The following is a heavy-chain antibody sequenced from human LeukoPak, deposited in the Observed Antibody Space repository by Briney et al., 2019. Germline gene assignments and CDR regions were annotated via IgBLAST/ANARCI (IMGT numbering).Heavy chain of an antibody. CDR3: ARAEDDFWSGYYLDY. D-gene: IGHD3-3*01. J-gene: IGHJ4*02. CDR1: GGSISSYY. CDR2: IYCSGST. V-gene: IGHV4-59*01. Sequence: SETLSLTCTVSGGSISSYYWSWIRQPPGKGLEWIGYIYCSGSTNYNPSLKSRVTISVDTSKNQFSLKLSSVTAADTAVYYCARAEDDFWSGYYLDYWGQGTLVTVSS.